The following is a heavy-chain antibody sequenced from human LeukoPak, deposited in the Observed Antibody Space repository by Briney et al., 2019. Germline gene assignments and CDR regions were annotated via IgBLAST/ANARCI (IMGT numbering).Heavy chain of an antibody. CDR2: ISSSGSTI. V-gene: IGHV3-48*03. D-gene: IGHD1-26*01. J-gene: IGHJ4*02. CDR3: ARGSGSALYY. CDR1: GFTFSSYE. Sequence: GGSLRLSCAASGFTFSSYEMNWVRQAPGKGLEWVSYISSSGSTIYYADSMKGRFTISRDNAKNSLYLQMNSLRAKDTAVYYCARGSGSALYYWGQGTLVTVSS.